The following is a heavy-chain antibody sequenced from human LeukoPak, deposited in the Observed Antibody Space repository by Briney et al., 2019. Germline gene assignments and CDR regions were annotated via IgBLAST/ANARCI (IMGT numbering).Heavy chain of an antibody. CDR3: TIGGASGSLAH. V-gene: IGHV4-4*07. D-gene: IGHD6-13*01. CDR2: TYTSGDT. Sequence: PSETLSLTCTVSRASISDNYWSWSRQPAGKVLEWIGRTYTSGDTNYNPSLKSRASVSVDTSKNQFYLSLRYVTAADTAVYYCTIGGASGSLAHWGPGTLVTVSS. CDR1: RASISDNY. J-gene: IGHJ4*02.